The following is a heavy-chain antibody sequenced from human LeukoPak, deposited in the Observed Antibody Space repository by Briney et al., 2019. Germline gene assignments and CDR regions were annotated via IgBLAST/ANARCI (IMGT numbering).Heavy chain of an antibody. CDR1: GGTFSSHS. CDR2: IIPMSTTT. CDR3: ARPRTYYDSWSGYPPFDY. Sequence: SVKVSCKASGGTFSSHSFNWVRQAPGQGLEWMGGIIPMSTTTEYAQKFQGRVTITADEFTSTVFMELSGLRFEDTAVYYCARPRTYYDSWSGYPPFDYWGQGTLVTVSS. D-gene: IGHD3-3*01. V-gene: IGHV1-69*13. J-gene: IGHJ4*02.